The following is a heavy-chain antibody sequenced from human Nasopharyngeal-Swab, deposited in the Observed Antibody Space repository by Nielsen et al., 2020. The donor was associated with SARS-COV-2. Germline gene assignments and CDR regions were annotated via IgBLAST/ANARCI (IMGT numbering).Heavy chain of an antibody. CDR3: ARDEVQQGTTTVGYLDY. J-gene: IGHJ4*02. Sequence: LKISSVGSGLSSSRYAMHWVRHAPRKGLGCVALISYDGSNIQYAHSVRGRFTISRDNPKNTLYLQMNSLTTDDTAVYYCARDEVQQGTTTVGYLDYWGQGTLVTVSP. CDR2: ISYDGSNI. D-gene: IGHD4-23*01. CDR1: GLSSSRYA. V-gene: IGHV3-30*04.